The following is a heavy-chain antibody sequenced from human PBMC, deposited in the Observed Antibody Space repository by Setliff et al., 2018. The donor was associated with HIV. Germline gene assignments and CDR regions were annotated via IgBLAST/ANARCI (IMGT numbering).Heavy chain of an antibody. CDR3: ASLDGSESPYIYYYYMDV. V-gene: IGHV4-39*01. CDR2: INYRGNT. CDR1: GGSISTSRYY. J-gene: IGHJ6*03. Sequence: SETLSLTCTVSGGSISTSRYYWGWIRQPPGKGLEWIRSINYRGNTYYNPSLKSRAAISVDTSKNQISLKLSSVTAADTAVYYCASLDGSESPYIYYYYMDVWGKGTAVTVSS. D-gene: IGHD3-10*01.